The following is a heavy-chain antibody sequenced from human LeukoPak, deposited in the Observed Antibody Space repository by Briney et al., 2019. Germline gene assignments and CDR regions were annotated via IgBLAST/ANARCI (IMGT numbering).Heavy chain of an antibody. CDR2: IYGSGST. CDR3: AREGTSGTHLNWFDP. J-gene: IGHJ5*02. Sequence: SETLSLTCTVSGGSISSYYWSWIRQPPGKGLEWIGHIYGSGSTNYNPSLKSRVTLSVDASKNQFSLKLSSVTAADTAVYYCAREGTSGTHLNWFDPWGQGTLVTVSS. D-gene: IGHD1-1*01. V-gene: IGHV4-59*01. CDR1: GGSISSYY.